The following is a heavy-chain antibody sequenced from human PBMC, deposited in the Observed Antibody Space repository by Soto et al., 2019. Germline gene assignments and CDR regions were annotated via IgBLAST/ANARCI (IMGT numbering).Heavy chain of an antibody. V-gene: IGHV3-23*01. CDR1: GFFFSNYA. CDR3: AKARVRNYYWYGVDV. Sequence: EVQLLESGGGLVQPGGSLTLSCEASGFFFSNYAMSWVRQAPGKGLEWVAIISGSGSTTYYADSVRGQFAIPRDNSKITLYLQMNSLRAEDTAIFYCAKARVRNYYWYGVDVWGQGTTVTVSS. J-gene: IGHJ6*02. D-gene: IGHD2-8*02. CDR2: ISGSGSTT.